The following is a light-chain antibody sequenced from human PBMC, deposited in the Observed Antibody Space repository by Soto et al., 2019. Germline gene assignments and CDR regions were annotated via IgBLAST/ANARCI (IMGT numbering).Light chain of an antibody. V-gene: IGKV3-11*01. J-gene: IGKJ1*01. CDR1: QSVSYY. Sequence: EIVLTQSPATLSVSPGERATLSCRASQSVSYYLAWYQQKPGQAPRLLIYDASSRATGVPDRFSGSGSGTDFTLTISRLEPEDFAVYYCQQYNNWPLSFGQGTKVDIK. CDR3: QQYNNWPLS. CDR2: DAS.